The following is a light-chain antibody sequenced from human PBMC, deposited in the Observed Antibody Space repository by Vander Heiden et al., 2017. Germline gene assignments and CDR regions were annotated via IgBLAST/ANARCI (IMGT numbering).Light chain of an antibody. Sequence: QSSVTQPPAASGAPRQSVTVSCTGTSSDVGGYNYVSWYQQHPGKAPKLLIYEVTKRPSGVPDRFSGSKSGNTASLTVSGLQAEDEADYYCSSYGGSNNYVFGSGTKVTVL. CDR1: SSDVGGYNY. CDR3: SSYGGSNNYV. V-gene: IGLV2-8*01. J-gene: IGLJ1*01. CDR2: EVT.